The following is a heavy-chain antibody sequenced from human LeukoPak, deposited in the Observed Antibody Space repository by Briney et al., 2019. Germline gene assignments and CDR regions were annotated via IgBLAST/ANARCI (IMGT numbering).Heavy chain of an antibody. CDR3: ARERGSSSPLGVGYMDV. V-gene: IGHV4-30-4*08. CDR1: GGSISSGDYY. J-gene: IGHJ6*03. Sequence: PSETLSLTCTVSGGSISSGDYYWSWIRQPPGKGLEWIGYIYYSGSTYYNPSLKSRVTISVDTSKNRFSLKLSSVTAADTAVYYCARERGSSSPLGVGYMDVWGKGTTVTVSS. CDR2: IYYSGST. D-gene: IGHD6-6*01.